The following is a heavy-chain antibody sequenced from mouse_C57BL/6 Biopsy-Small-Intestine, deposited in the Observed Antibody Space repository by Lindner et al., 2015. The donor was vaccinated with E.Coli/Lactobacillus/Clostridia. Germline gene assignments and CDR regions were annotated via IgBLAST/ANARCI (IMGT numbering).Heavy chain of an antibody. CDR2: IYLGDGSA. D-gene: IGHD1-1*01. CDR1: GYALSNSW. J-gene: IGHJ1*03. CDR3: ARYPFYYGTSYGYFDV. Sequence: VQLQESGPELVMPGASVKISCKASGYALSNSWMNWVKQRPGKGLEWIGRIYLGDGSANYNGKFKGKATLTADSSSTTAYMQLSSLTSEDSAVYFCARYPFYYGTSYGYFDVWGTGTTVTVSS. V-gene: IGHV1-82*01.